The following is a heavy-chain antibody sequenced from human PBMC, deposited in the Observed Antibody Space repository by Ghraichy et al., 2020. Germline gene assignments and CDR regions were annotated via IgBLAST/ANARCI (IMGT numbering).Heavy chain of an antibody. CDR1: GFTFNKYG. CDR3: AKGHDTSAYFPNNWHFDL. V-gene: IGHV3-23*01. Sequence: GESLNISCAAAGFTFNKYGMSWVRQAPGKGLEWVSGISPSGASTHYGDSMRGRFTVSRDNSKNTLYLEVNSPRAGDTAVYYCAKGHDTSAYFPNNWHFDLWGRGTQVTVSS. J-gene: IGHJ2*01. D-gene: IGHD3-22*01. CDR2: ISPSGAST.